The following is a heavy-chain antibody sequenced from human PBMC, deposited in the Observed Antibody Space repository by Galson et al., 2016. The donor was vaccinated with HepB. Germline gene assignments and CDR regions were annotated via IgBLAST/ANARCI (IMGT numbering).Heavy chain of an antibody. Sequence: SLRLSCAASGFTLSSYSMNWVRQAPGKGLEWVSSISSSTRTIYYADSVKGRFTISRDNAKNSLYLQMNSLRDEDTAVYYCARAGGIKMIVVAEERAFDIWGQGTMVTVSS. CDR3: ARAGGIKMIVVAEERAFDI. J-gene: IGHJ3*02. CDR2: ISSSTRTI. V-gene: IGHV3-48*02. D-gene: IGHD3-22*01. CDR1: GFTLSSYS.